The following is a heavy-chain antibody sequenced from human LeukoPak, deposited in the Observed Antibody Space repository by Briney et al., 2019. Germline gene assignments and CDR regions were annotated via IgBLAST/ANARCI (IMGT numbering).Heavy chain of an antibody. Sequence: SETLSLTCTVSGGSISSSSYYWGWIRQPPGKGLEWIGSIYYSGSTYYNPSLKSRVTISVDTSKNQFSLKLSSVTAADTAVYYCAYDHGGKMVGYGMDAWGQGTTVTVSS. J-gene: IGHJ6*02. CDR1: GGSISSSSYY. D-gene: IGHD4-23*01. CDR3: AYDHGGKMVGYGMDA. CDR2: IYYSGST. V-gene: IGHV4-39*01.